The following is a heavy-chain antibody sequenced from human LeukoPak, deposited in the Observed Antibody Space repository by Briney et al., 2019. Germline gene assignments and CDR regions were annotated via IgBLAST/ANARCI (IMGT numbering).Heavy chain of an antibody. CDR2: ISSTGAYI. J-gene: IGHJ4*02. Sequence: GGSLRLSCAASGFTFSSYAMHWVRQAPGKGLEWVSSISSTGAYIYYADSLKGRFTISRDNAKNSLYLQMNSLRADDTAVYYCARGLAAAGTRGPYWGQGTLVTVSS. CDR1: GFTFSSYA. CDR3: ARGLAAAGTRGPY. V-gene: IGHV3-21*01. D-gene: IGHD6-13*01.